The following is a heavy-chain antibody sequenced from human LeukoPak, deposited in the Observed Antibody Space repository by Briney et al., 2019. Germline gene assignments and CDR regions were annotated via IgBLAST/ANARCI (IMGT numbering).Heavy chain of an antibody. V-gene: IGHV4-39*01. CDR2: IYYSGST. CDR1: GGSISSSSYY. CDR3: AETAIWFGELFGMDV. D-gene: IGHD3-10*01. J-gene: IGHJ6*03. Sequence: SETLSLTCAVSGGSISSSSYYWGWIRQPPGKGLEWIGSIYYSGSTYYNPSLKSRVTISVDTSKNQFSLKLSSVTAADTAVYYCAETAIWFGELFGMDVWGKGTTVTISS.